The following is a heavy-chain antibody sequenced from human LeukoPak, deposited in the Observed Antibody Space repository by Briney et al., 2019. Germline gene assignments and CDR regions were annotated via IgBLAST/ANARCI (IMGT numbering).Heavy chain of an antibody. Sequence: PSETLSLTCTVSGGSISSYYWSWIRQPPGEGLEWIGYIYYSGSTNYNPSLKSRVTISVDTSKNQFSLKLSSVTAADTAVYYCARKEKSTYCSGGSCYYYYYGMDVWGQGTTVTVSS. CDR3: ARKEKSTYCSGGSCYYYYYGMDV. D-gene: IGHD2-15*01. V-gene: IGHV4-59*01. CDR2: IYYSGST. J-gene: IGHJ6*02. CDR1: GGSISSYY.